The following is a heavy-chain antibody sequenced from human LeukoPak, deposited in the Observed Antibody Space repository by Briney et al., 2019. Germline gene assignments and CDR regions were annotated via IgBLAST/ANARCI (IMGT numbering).Heavy chain of an antibody. D-gene: IGHD1-26*01. CDR1: GGSISSGSYY. J-gene: IGHJ4*02. Sequence: SETLSLTCTVSGGSISSGSYYWSWIRQPAGKGLEWIGRIYTSGSTNYNPSLKSRVTISVDTSKNQFSLKLSSVTAADTAVYYCARERGSYRPRHFDYWGQGTLVTVSS. CDR3: ARERGSYRPRHFDY. CDR2: IYTSGST. V-gene: IGHV4-61*02.